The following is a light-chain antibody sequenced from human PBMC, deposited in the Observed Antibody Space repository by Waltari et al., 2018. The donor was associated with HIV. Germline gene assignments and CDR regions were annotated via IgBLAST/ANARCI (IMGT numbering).Light chain of an antibody. CDR1: SSDVGSYNL. Sequence: QSALTQPASVSGSPGQSITISCTGTSSDVGSYNLVSWYQHYPGKAPKVMIYEVRKRPSGVSNRFFGSKSGNTASLTISGLQADDDADYYCCSYAGSTTWVVFGGGTKLTVL. V-gene: IGLV2-23*02. CDR3: CSYAGSTTWVV. CDR2: EVR. J-gene: IGLJ2*01.